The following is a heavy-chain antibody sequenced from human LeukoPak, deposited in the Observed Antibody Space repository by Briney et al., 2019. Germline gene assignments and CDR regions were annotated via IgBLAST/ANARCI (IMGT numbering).Heavy chain of an antibody. CDR2: INTDGSST. CDR1: GFTFSDYW. CDR3: ARARYSYTGIIDY. Sequence: PGGSLRLSCAASGFTFSDYWMHWVRQAPGKGLVRVSRINTDGSSTTYADSVEGRFTISRDNAKNTLYLQMNSLRAEDTAVYYCARARYSYTGIIDYWGQGTLVTVSS. D-gene: IGHD5-18*01. V-gene: IGHV3-74*01. J-gene: IGHJ4*02.